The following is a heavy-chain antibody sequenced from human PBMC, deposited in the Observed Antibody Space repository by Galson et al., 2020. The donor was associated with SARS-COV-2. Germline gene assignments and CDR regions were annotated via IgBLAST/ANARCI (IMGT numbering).Heavy chain of an antibody. CDR2: INPNSGGP. J-gene: IGHJ3*02. CDR1: GYTFTGYY. D-gene: IGHD3-10*01. Sequence: DSVKVSCKASGYTFTGYYIHRVRQAPGKGLERIGRINPNSGGPHNAQKFQGRVTMTRDTSISTAYMELSRLRSDDTAVYYCARDEEVFAFDIWGQGTMVTVSS. V-gene: IGHV1-2*06. CDR3: ARDEEVFAFDI.